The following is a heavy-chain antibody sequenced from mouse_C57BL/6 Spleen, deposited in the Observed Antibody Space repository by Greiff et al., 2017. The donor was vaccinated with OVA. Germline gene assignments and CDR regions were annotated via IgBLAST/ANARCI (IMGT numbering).Heavy chain of an antibody. Sequence: QVQLKQSGPGLVQPSQCLSITCTVSGFSLTSYGVHWVRQSPGKGLEWLGVIWRGGSTDYNAAFMSRLSIFKDNSKSQVFFKMNSLQADDTAIYYCANDGSGFDYWGQGTTLTVSS. CDR1: GFSLTSYG. CDR3: ANDGSGFDY. D-gene: IGHD1-1*01. CDR2: IWRGGST. J-gene: IGHJ2*01. V-gene: IGHV2-5*01.